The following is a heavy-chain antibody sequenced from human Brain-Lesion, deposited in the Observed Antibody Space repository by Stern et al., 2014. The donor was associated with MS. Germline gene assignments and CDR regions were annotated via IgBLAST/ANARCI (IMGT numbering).Heavy chain of an antibody. CDR3: ARGYYGSGRPQKGMDV. Sequence: VQLVESGAEVKKPGASVKVSCKASGYTFTGYYMYWVRQAPGQGLEWMGGVNPKSGGTHYAQKFQGRVTMTRDTSITTAYMELSRLRSDDTAVYYCARGYYGSGRPQKGMDVWSQGTTVTVSS. V-gene: IGHV1-2*02. CDR1: GYTFTGYY. J-gene: IGHJ6*02. CDR2: VNPKSGGT. D-gene: IGHD3-10*01.